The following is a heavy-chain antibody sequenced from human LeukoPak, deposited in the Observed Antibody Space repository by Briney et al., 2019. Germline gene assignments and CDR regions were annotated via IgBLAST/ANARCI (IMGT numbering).Heavy chain of an antibody. CDR3: ARGPYY. Sequence: SETLSLTCAVYGGSFSGYYRSWIRQPPGKGLEWIGEVNHSGSTNYNPSLKSRVTISVDTSKYQFSLKLSSVTAADTAVYYCARGPYYWGQGTLVTVSS. V-gene: IGHV4-34*01. CDR2: VNHSGST. CDR1: GGSFSGYY. J-gene: IGHJ4*02.